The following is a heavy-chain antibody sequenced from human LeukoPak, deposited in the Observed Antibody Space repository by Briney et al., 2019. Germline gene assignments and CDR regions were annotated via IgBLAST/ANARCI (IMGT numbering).Heavy chain of an antibody. CDR1: GFTFSSYA. Sequence: PGGSLRLSCAASGFTFSSYAMSGVRQAPGKGLEWVSAISGSGGSTYYADSVKGQFTISRDNSKNTLYLQMNSLRAEDTAVYYCAKTSASVTTFWYFDYWGQGTLVTVSS. CDR2: ISGSGGST. V-gene: IGHV3-23*01. J-gene: IGHJ4*02. D-gene: IGHD4-17*01. CDR3: AKTSASVTTFWYFDY.